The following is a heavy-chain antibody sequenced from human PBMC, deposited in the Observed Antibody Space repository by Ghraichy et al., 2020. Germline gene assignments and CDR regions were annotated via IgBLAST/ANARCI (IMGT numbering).Heavy chain of an antibody. J-gene: IGHJ6*04. V-gene: IGHV3-23*01. Sequence: SAISGSGGSTYYADSVKGRFTISRDKSKKTLYLQMNSLRAEDTAVYYCAKDFVVGATNYYYYYGMDVWGKG. CDR3: AKDFVVGATNYYYYYGMDV. D-gene: IGHD1-26*01. CDR2: ISGSGGST.